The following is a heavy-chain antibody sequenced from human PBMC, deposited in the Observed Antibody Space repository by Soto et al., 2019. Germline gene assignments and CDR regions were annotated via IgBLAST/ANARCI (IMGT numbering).Heavy chain of an antibody. CDR1: GFTVSSNY. CDR3: ARDSSSGYYGRCFDY. CDR2: IYSGGST. D-gene: IGHD3-22*01. Sequence: GSLRLSCAASGFTVSSNYMSWVRQAPGEGLEWVSVIYSGGSTYYADSVKGRFTISRDNSKNTLYLQMNSLRAEDTALYYCARDSSSGYYGRCFDYWGQGTLVTVSS. J-gene: IGHJ4*02. V-gene: IGHV3-66*01.